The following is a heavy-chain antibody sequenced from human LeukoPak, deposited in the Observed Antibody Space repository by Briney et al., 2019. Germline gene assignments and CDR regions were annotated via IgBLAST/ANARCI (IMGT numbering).Heavy chain of an antibody. Sequence: GRSLRLSCAASGFTFSSYDTHWVRQAPGKGLQWVAVISYDGSNKYYADSVKGRFTISRDNSKNTLYLQMNSLRAEDTAVYYCVWVRGYWGQGTLVTVSS. CDR2: ISYDGSNK. CDR3: VWVRGY. D-gene: IGHD3-10*01. CDR1: GFTFSSYD. V-gene: IGHV3-30*03. J-gene: IGHJ4*02.